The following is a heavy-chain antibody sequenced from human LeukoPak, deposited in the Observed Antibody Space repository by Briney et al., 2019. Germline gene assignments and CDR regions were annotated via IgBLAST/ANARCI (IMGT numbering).Heavy chain of an antibody. V-gene: IGHV4-59*08. CDR3: ARLWDSSSSLDY. CDR2: IYYSGGI. CDR1: GGSISSYY. Sequence: SETLSLTCTVSGGSISSYYWTWIRQPPGKGLGLEWIGYIYYSGGINYNPSLKSRVTISIDTSKNQVSLKLSSVTAADTAVYYCARLWDSSSSLDYWGQGILVTVSS. J-gene: IGHJ4*02. D-gene: IGHD6-6*01.